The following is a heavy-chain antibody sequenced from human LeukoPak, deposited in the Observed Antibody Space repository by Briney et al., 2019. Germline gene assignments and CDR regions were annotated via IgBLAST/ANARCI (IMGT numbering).Heavy chain of an antibody. CDR1: GYTFTGYY. V-gene: IGHV1-2*02. J-gene: IGHJ6*04. CDR2: INPNSGGT. D-gene: IGHD2-2*01. Sequence: ASVKVSCKASGYTFTGYYMHWVRQAPGQGLEWMGWINPNSGGTNYAQKFQGRVTMTRDTSISTAYMELSRLRSDDTAVYYCARDCSSTSCSYGMDVWGKGTTVTVSS. CDR3: ARDCSSTSCSYGMDV.